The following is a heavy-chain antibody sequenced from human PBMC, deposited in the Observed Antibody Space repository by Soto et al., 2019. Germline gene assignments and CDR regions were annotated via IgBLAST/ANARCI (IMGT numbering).Heavy chain of an antibody. Sequence: GESLKISCRGSGYRFSNHWIAWVRQMPGKGLEWMGIINPGDSDARYSPSFYGQVTISVDMSANTAYLQWSNLKASDTAVYFCARHNDGAYVGYYYSLGVWGQGTSVTVSS. D-gene: IGHD4-17*01. CDR1: GYRFSNHW. CDR3: ARHNDGAYVGYYYSLGV. CDR2: INPGDSDA. V-gene: IGHV5-51*01. J-gene: IGHJ6*02.